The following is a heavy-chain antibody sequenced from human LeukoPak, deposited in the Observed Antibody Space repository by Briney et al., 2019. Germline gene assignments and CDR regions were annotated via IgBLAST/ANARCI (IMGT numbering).Heavy chain of an antibody. CDR2: FDPEDGET. V-gene: IGHV1-24*01. Sequence: ASVKVSCKVSGYTLTELSMHWVRQAPGKGLEWMGGFDPEDGETIYAQKFQGRVTMTEDTSTDTAYMELSSLRSEDTAVYYCATDAPPQPMIVDYYYYGMDVWGQGTTVTVSS. D-gene: IGHD3-22*01. CDR1: GYTLTELS. J-gene: IGHJ6*02. CDR3: ATDAPPQPMIVDYYYYGMDV.